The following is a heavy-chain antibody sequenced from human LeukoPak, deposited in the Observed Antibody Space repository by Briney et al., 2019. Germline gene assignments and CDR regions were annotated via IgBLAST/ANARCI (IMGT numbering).Heavy chain of an antibody. J-gene: IGHJ4*02. Sequence: ASVKVSCKASGYTFTSYGISWVRQAPGQGIEWMGWISAYNGNTNYAQKLQGRVTMTTDPYTSTAYMELRSLRSDDTAVYYCARGPSRGPIFGVVILYYFDYWGQGTLVTVSS. CDR2: ISAYNGNT. CDR1: GYTFTSYG. CDR3: ARGPSRGPIFGVVILYYFDY. V-gene: IGHV1-18*01. D-gene: IGHD3-3*01.